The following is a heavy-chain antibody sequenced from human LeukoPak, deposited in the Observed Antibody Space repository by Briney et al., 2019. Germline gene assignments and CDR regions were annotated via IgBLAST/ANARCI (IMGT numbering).Heavy chain of an antibody. V-gene: IGHV1-2*02. CDR2: INPNSGGT. CDR3: ARVYVWGSQIDY. J-gene: IGHJ4*02. D-gene: IGHD3-16*01. CDR1: GYTFTSYG. Sequence: ASVKVSCKAFGYTFTSYGISWVRQAPGQGLEWMGWINPNSGGTNHAQKFQGRVTMTRDTSISTAYMELSRLRSDDTAVYYYARVYVWGSQIDYWGQGTLVTVSS.